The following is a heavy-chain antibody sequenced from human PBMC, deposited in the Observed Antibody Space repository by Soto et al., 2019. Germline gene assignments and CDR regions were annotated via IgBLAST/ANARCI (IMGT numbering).Heavy chain of an antibody. V-gene: IGHV3-30*18. CDR1: GFTFSSYF. CDR3: AKRNYCRGGSCYSRGGYYFDY. Sequence: QVQLVESGGCVVQPGRSLRLSCAASGFTFSSYFMHWVRQAPGKGLEWGVVMSYDGSNKYYADSVKGRFTIYRDNSKNTLYLQMNGMRAEDTAVYYCAKRNYCRGGSCYSRGGYYFDYWGQGTLVTVSS. J-gene: IGHJ4*02. D-gene: IGHD2-15*01. CDR2: MSYDGSNK.